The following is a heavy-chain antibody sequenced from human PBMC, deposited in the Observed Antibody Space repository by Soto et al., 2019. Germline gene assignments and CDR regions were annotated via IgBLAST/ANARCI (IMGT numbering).Heavy chain of an antibody. CDR1: GFTFSSYA. CDR3: AREGYSGSGSLDY. V-gene: IGHV3-30-3*01. D-gene: IGHD3-10*01. Sequence: QVQLVESGGGVVQPGRSLRLSCAASGFTFSSYAMHWVRQAPGKGLEWVAVISYDGSNKYYADSVKGRFTISRDNSKNTLSLQMNSLRAEDTAVYYCAREGYSGSGSLDYWGQGTLVTVSS. CDR2: ISYDGSNK. J-gene: IGHJ4*02.